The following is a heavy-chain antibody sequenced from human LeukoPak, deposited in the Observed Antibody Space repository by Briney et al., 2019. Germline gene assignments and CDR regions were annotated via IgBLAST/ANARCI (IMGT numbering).Heavy chain of an antibody. D-gene: IGHD2-15*01. CDR2: MNPNSGKT. J-gene: IGHJ4*02. CDR3: ARGNWGYCSGGSGYGGGNYFDY. CDR1: GYTFTSYD. Sequence: ASVKVSCKASGYTFTSYDINLVRQATGQGLEWMGWMNPNSGKTGYAQKFQGRVTMTRNTSISTDYMELSSLRFEDTAVYYCARGNWGYCSGGSGYGGGNYFDYWGQGTLVTVSS. V-gene: IGHV1-8*01.